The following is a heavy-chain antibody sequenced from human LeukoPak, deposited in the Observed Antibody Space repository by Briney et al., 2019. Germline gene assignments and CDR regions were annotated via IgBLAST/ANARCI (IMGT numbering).Heavy chain of an antibody. CDR1: GGTFSSYA. D-gene: IGHD6-13*01. CDR2: IIPIFGTA. Sequence: SVKVSCKASGGTFSSYAISWVRQAPGQGLEWMGGIIPIFGTANYAQKFQGRVTITADESTSTAYMELRSLRSEDTAVYYCARVKQQLGHPDFDYWGQGTLVTVSS. CDR3: ARVKQQLGHPDFDY. V-gene: IGHV1-69*01. J-gene: IGHJ4*02.